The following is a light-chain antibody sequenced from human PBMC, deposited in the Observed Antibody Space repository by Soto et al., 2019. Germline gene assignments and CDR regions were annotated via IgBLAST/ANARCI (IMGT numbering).Light chain of an antibody. CDR3: QQYNKWPLT. CDR1: QSVNSN. CDR2: SAS. V-gene: IGKV3-15*01. J-gene: IGKJ3*01. Sequence: EIVMTQSPVTLSVSPGERAALSCTASQSVNSNVAWHQQKPGHTPRLLIYSASIGATGTPARFSGSGSGSDFTLTISSLQSEDFAVYYCQQYNKWPLTFGPGTKVDIK.